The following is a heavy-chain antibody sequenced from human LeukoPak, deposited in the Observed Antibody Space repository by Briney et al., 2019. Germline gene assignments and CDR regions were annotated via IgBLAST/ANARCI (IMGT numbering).Heavy chain of an antibody. CDR2: INHSGST. CDR1: GGSFSGYY. CDR3: ARVPSIAAAGFGFDC. J-gene: IGHJ4*02. Sequence: SETLSLTCAVYGGSFSGYYWSWIRQPPGKGLEWIGEINHSGSTNYNPSLKSRVTISVDTSKNQFSLKLSSVTAADTAVYYCARVPSIAAAGFGFDCWGQGTLVTVSS. D-gene: IGHD6-13*01. V-gene: IGHV4-34*01.